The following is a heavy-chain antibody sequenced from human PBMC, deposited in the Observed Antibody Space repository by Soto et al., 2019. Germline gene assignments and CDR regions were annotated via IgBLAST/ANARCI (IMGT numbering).Heavy chain of an antibody. J-gene: IGHJ5*02. CDR3: ARARLTTSSFDL. D-gene: IGHD3-9*01. V-gene: IGHV4-59*08. CDR2: IHYSGST. Sequence: SETLSRSCTVSGCPITIYYWTWMRQPPGKGLEWIGNIHYSGSTNYNPSLQSRVTTSVDTSKNQFSLNLRSVTAADTAVYYCARARLTTSSFDLWGQGTVVNVSS. CDR1: GCPITIYY.